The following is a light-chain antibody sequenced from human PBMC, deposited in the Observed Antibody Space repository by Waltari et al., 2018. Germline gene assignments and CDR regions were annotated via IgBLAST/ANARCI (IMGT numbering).Light chain of an antibody. CDR2: DVS. J-gene: IGLJ2*01. Sequence: QSALTQPASVSGSPGQSITISCTGTSSDVGAYNYVSWYQQPPGKAPKLMIYDVSNRPSGVSNRFSGSKSGNTASLTISGLQAEDEADYYCSSYTSSSTLDVVFGGGTKLTVL. CDR3: SSYTSSSTLDVV. CDR1: SSDVGAYNY. V-gene: IGLV2-14*01.